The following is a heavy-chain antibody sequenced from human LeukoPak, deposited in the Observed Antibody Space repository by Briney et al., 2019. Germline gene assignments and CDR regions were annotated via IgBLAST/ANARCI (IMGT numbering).Heavy chain of an antibody. CDR3: ARMTGAFDI. V-gene: IGHV3-7*01. D-gene: IGHD3-9*01. J-gene: IGHJ3*02. CDR2: IKQDGSEK. CDR1: GGSFSGYY. Sequence: PSETLSLTCAVYGGSFSGYYWSWVRQAPGKGLEWVANIKQDGSEKYYVDSVKGRFTISRDNAKNSLYLQMNSLRAEDTAVYYCARMTGAFDIWGQGTMVTVSS.